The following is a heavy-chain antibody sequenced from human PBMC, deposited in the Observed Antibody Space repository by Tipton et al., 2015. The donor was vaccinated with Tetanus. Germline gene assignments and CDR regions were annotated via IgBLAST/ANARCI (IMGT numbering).Heavy chain of an antibody. Sequence: SLRLSCAASGFTLGNYAMSWVRQAPGKGLEWVSSIRNRGDATYYADSVKGRFTISRDSSESTLYLQMNSLRPEDTGVYFCAKDYSSSSWTWSRRYFDLWGRGTLVAVSS. CDR2: IRNRGDAT. D-gene: IGHD6-6*01. V-gene: IGHV3-23*01. CDR1: GFTLGNYA. J-gene: IGHJ2*01. CDR3: AKDYSSSSWTWSRRYFDL.